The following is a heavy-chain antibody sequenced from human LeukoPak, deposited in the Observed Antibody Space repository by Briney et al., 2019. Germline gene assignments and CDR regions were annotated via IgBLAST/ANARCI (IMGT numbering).Heavy chain of an antibody. J-gene: IGHJ4*02. D-gene: IGHD5-24*01. V-gene: IGHV3-23*01. CDR3: AKKPATIKFPFDI. Sequence: PGGSLRLSCVGSGFSFSTYDMGWVRQTPGKGLEWVSAISTTGGYTEDADSVKGRFTISRDNSRNTLFLQMHSLRSEDTAVYYCAKKPATIKFPFDIWGQGTLVTVSS. CDR1: GFSFSTYD. CDR2: ISTTGGYT.